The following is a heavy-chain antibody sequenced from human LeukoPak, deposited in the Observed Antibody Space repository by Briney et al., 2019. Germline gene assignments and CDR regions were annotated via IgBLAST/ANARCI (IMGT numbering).Heavy chain of an antibody. CDR2: INPNSGGT. CDR3: ARAPPQDGYNLRSPAFFDY. Sequence: ASVKVSCKASGYTFTGYYMHWVRQAPGQGLEWMGWINPNSGGTNYAQKFQGRVTMTRDTSISTAYTELSRLRSDDTAVYYCARAPPQDGYNLRSPAFFDYWGQGTLVTVSS. J-gene: IGHJ4*02. V-gene: IGHV1-2*02. CDR1: GYTFTGYY. D-gene: IGHD5-24*01.